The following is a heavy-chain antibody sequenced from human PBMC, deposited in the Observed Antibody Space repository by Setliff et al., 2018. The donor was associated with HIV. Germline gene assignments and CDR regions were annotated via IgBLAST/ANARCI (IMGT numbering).Heavy chain of an antibody. Sequence: SETLSLTCTVSGGPISSGSYYWSWIRQPAGKGLEWIGHIYTSGSTNYNPSLRSRVTISVDTSKNQFSLKLSSVTAADTAVYYCARDRLYCSGGSCYSVGPNDVFDIWGQGTMVTVSS. V-gene: IGHV4-61*09. J-gene: IGHJ3*02. CDR1: GGPISSGSYY. D-gene: IGHD2-15*01. CDR3: ARDRLYCSGGSCYSVGPNDVFDI. CDR2: IYTSGST.